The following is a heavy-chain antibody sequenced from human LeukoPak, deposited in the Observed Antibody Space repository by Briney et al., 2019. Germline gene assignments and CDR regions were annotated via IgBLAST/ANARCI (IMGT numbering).Heavy chain of an antibody. V-gene: IGHV1-69*05. Sequence: ASVKVSCKASGGTFSSYAISWVRQAPGQGLEWMGGIIPIFGTANYAQKFQGRVTITTDESTSTAYMELSSLGSEDTAVYYCARGSLMVRGVIVGYFDYWGQGTLVTVSS. CDR3: ARGSLMVRGVIVGYFDY. CDR1: GGTFSSYA. CDR2: IIPIFGTA. D-gene: IGHD3-10*01. J-gene: IGHJ4*02.